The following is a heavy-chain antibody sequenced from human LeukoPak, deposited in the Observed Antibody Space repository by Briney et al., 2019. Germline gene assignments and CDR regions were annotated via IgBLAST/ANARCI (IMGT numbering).Heavy chain of an antibody. CDR1: GDSVSTNTGV. CDR2: TYYRSKWYR. CDR3: ARDLWGDWGPIYGLDV. Sequence: SQTLSLTCAISGDSVSTNTGVWNWIRLSPSRGLEWLGRTYYRSKWYRDYAESVKSRITINPDTSKNQFSLQLNSVTPEDTAVYYCARDLWGDWGPIYGLDVWGQGTTVAVSS. D-gene: IGHD3-16*01. J-gene: IGHJ6*02. V-gene: IGHV6-1*01.